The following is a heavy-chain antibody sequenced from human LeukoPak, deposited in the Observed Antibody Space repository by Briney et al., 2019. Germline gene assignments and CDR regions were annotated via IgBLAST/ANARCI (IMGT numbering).Heavy chain of an antibody. Sequence: ASVKVSCKASGYTFTGYGISWVRQAPGQGLEWMGWISPYIGDTNYAQKLQGRVTMTTDTSTSTAYMEIRSLRSDDTAVYYCARDGRHILSFADYGGEGTLVTVSS. CDR2: ISPYIGDT. J-gene: IGHJ4*02. CDR1: GYTFTGYG. D-gene: IGHD1-26*01. V-gene: IGHV1-18*01. CDR3: ARDGRHILSFADY.